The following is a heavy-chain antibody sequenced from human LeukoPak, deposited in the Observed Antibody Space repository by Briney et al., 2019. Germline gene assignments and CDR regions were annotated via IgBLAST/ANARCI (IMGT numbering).Heavy chain of an antibody. CDR3: TTDTPLWFGEFVDY. CDR1: GFTFSSYS. Sequence: GGSLRLSCAASGFTFSSYSMNWVRQAPGKGLEWVGRIKSKTDGGTTDYAAPVKGRFTISRDDSKNTLYLQMNSLKTEDTAVYYCTTDTPLWFGEFVDYWGQGTLVTVSS. D-gene: IGHD3-10*01. J-gene: IGHJ4*02. CDR2: IKSKTDGGTT. V-gene: IGHV3-15*01.